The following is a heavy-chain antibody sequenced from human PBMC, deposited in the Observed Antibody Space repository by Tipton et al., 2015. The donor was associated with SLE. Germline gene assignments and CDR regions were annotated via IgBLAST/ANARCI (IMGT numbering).Heavy chain of an antibody. Sequence: TLSLTCTVSGVSISSGSYYWNWIRQTAGKGLEWIGRVHPTGSPSYNPSLESRVAISVDMSKNEFSLKLTAVTAADTAVYYCAATLDVLDIWGQGTTVTVSS. V-gene: IGHV4-61*02. CDR2: VHPTGSP. CDR3: AATLDVLDI. J-gene: IGHJ3*02. CDR1: GVSISSGSYY.